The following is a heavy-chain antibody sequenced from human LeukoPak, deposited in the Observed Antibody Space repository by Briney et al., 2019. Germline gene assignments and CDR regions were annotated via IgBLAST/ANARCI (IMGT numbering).Heavy chain of an antibody. J-gene: IGHJ5*02. CDR1: GYTFTGYY. CDR2: INPNSGGT. V-gene: IGHV1-2*02. Sequence: ASVKVSCKASGYTFTGYYMRWVRQAPGQGLEWMGWINPNSGGTNYEQKFQGRVTMTRDTSIRTAYMELSRLRSDDTAVYYCARGYPPYLVRGVIITLDSEVMNWFDPWGQGTLVTVAS. CDR3: ARGYPPYLVRGVIITLDSEVMNWFDP. D-gene: IGHD3-10*01.